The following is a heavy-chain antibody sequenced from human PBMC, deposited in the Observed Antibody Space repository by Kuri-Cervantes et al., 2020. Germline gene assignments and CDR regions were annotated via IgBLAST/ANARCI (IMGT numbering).Heavy chain of an antibody. CDR1: GFTVSSNY. V-gene: IGHV3-7*01. D-gene: IGHD6-13*01. CDR2: IKQDGSEK. Sequence: GGSLRLSCAASGFTVSSNYMSWVRQAPGKGLEWVANIKQDGSEKYYVDSVKGRFTISRDNAKNSLYLQMNSLRAEDTAVYYCARARVAAAGRWYYFDYWGQGTLVTVSS. CDR3: ARARVAAAGRWYYFDY. J-gene: IGHJ4*02.